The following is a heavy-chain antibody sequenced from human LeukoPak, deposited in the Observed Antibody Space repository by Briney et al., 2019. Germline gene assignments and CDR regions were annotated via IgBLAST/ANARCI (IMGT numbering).Heavy chain of an antibody. V-gene: IGHV1-2*02. D-gene: IGHD3-3*01. CDR3: ARKRFLEWLSPNDAFDI. CDR2: INPNSGGT. J-gene: IGHJ3*02. CDR1: GYTFTGYY. Sequence: ASVKVSCKASGYTFTGYYMHWVRQAPGQGLEWMGWINPNSGGTNYAQKFQGRVTMTRDTSISTAYMELSRLRSDDTAVYYCARKRFLEWLSPNDAFDIWGQGTMVTVSS.